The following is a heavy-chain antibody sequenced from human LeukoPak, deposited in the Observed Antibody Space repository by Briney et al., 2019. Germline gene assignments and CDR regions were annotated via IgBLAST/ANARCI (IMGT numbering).Heavy chain of an antibody. CDR1: GFTVSSNY. CDR3: ARGPISMVRGVKTRYYYYGMDV. J-gene: IGHJ6*02. V-gene: IGHV3-66*01. CDR2: IYSGGST. Sequence: PGRSLRLSCAASGFTVSSNYMSWVRQAPGKGLEWVSVIYSGGSTYYADSVKGRFTISRDNSKNTLYLQMNSLRAEDTAVYYCARGPISMVRGVKTRYYYYGMDVWGQGTTVTVSS. D-gene: IGHD3-10*01.